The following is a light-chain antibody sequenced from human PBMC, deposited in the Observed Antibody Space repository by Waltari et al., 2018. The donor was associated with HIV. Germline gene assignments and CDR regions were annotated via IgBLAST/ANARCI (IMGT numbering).Light chain of an antibody. V-gene: IGKV3-20*01. CDR3: QQFGSSPYT. Sequence: DIVLTQSPGNLSVSPGDRATVSCRASQTMRGALLAWYQQRSGQAPRRLIYSTSIRVFGIPDRFSGSGTGTDFTLTINRLDPEDSAVYYCQQFGSSPYTFGQGTKLEI. CDR2: STS. J-gene: IGKJ2*01. CDR1: QTMRGAL.